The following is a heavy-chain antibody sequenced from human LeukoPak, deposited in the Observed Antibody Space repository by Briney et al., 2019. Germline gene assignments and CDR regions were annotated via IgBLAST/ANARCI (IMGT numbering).Heavy chain of an antibody. CDR2: IYYSGNT. CDR1: GGSISSSSYC. Sequence: SETLSLTCTVSGGSISSSSYCWGWIRQPPGKGLEWIGSIYYSGNTYYNPSLKSRVTISVDTSKNQFSLKLSSVTAADTAVYYCARHVGVGYGDSIDYWGQGTLVTVSS. V-gene: IGHV4-39*01. D-gene: IGHD4-17*01. J-gene: IGHJ4*02. CDR3: ARHVGVGYGDSIDY.